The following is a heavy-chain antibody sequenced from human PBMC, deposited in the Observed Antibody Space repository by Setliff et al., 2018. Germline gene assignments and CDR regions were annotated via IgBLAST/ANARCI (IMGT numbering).Heavy chain of an antibody. CDR1: GFTFSSYI. Sequence: GSLILSCAASGFTFSSYIMNWVRQAPGQGLEWVSSIDSSSTWIYYADSVKGRFTISRDNAKNSLYLHMNSLRAEDTAVYYCARVGIFGGGYFDFWGQGTLVTVSS. J-gene: IGHJ4*02. CDR2: IDSSSTWI. D-gene: IGHD3-3*01. V-gene: IGHV3-21*01. CDR3: ARVGIFGGGYFDF.